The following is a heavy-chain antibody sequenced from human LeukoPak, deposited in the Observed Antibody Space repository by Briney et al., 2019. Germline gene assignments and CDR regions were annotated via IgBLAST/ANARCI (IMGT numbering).Heavy chain of an antibody. CDR1: GYTFTSYG. V-gene: IGHV1-18*01. J-gene: IGHJ2*01. CDR2: ISAYNGNT. CDR3: ARAQSAWYFGL. Sequence: APVKVSCKASGYTFTSYGISWVRQAPGQGLEWMGWISAYNGNTNYAQKLQGRVTMTTDTSTSTVYMELSSLRSEDTAVYYCARAQSAWYFGLWGRGTLVTVSS. D-gene: IGHD6-19*01.